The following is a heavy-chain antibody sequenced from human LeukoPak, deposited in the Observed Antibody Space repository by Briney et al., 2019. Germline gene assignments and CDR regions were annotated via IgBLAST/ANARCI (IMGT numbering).Heavy chain of an antibody. Sequence: GGSLRLSCAASGFTFSSYGMHWVRQAPGKGLEWVAFIRYDGSNKYYADSVKGRFTISRDNSKNTLYLQMNSLRAEDTAVYYCARVYRRYFDYWGQGTLVTVSS. CDR2: IRYDGSNK. J-gene: IGHJ4*02. V-gene: IGHV3-30*02. CDR1: GFTFSSYG. D-gene: IGHD1-14*01. CDR3: ARVYRRYFDY.